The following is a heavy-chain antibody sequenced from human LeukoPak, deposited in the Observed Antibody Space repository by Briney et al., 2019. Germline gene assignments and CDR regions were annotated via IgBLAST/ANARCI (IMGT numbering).Heavy chain of an antibody. Sequence: SVKVSCKASGGAFSSYAISWVRQAPGQGLEWMGRIIPIFGTANYAQKFQGRVTITTDESTSTAYMELSSLRSEDTAVYYCARDGPLGYCSGGSCYSGYWGQGTLVTVSS. CDR3: ARDGPLGYCSGGSCYSGY. V-gene: IGHV1-69*05. D-gene: IGHD2-15*01. CDR2: IIPIFGTA. J-gene: IGHJ4*02. CDR1: GGAFSSYA.